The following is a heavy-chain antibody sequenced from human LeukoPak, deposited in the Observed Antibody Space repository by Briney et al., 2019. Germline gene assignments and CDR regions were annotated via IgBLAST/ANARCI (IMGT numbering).Heavy chain of an antibody. Sequence: ASVKVSCKASGYTFTSYGISWVRQAPGQGLEWIGWISAYNGNTNYAQKLQGRVTMTTDTSTSTAYMELRSLRSDDTAVYYCARAYCSSTSCYSGYYYYYYMDVWGKGTTVTVSS. V-gene: IGHV1-18*01. CDR3: ARAYCSSTSCYSGYYYYYYMDV. D-gene: IGHD2-2*02. CDR2: ISAYNGNT. CDR1: GYTFTSYG. J-gene: IGHJ6*03.